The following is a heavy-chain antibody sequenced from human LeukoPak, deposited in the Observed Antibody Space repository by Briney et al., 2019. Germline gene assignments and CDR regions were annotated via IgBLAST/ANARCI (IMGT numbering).Heavy chain of an antibody. CDR1: GFTLSTYW. V-gene: IGHV3-7*01. J-gene: IGHJ5*02. CDR2: IKQDGSEE. D-gene: IGHD6-13*01. CDR3: ARDTSRGFDP. Sequence: GGSLRLSCAASGFTLSTYWMSWVRQAPGKGLEWVANIKQDGSEEYYVDSVKGRFTISRDNAKNSLYLQMNSLRGEDTAVYYCARDTSRGFDPWGQGTLVTVSS.